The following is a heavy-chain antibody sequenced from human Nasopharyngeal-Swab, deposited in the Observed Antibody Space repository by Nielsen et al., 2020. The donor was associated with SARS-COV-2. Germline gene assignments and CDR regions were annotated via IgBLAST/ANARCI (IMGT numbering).Heavy chain of an antibody. CDR3: ARGSSADSGWGYC. J-gene: IGHJ4*02. V-gene: IGHV3-74*01. Sequence: GESLKISCAASGFTFSSYWMHWVRQVPGKGLVWVSRINNDGSSTYYADSVKGRFTISRDNAKNTLYLQMNSLRAEDTAVYYCARGSSADSGWGYCWGQGTLVTVSS. CDR1: GFTFSSYW. D-gene: IGHD2-15*01. CDR2: INNDGSST.